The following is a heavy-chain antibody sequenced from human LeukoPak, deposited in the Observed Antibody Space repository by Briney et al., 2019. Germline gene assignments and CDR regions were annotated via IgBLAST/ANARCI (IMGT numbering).Heavy chain of an antibody. Sequence: ASVNVSCKASGYTFISYGLNWVRQAPGQGLEWMGWISGYTGETNYAQKLQGRVTMTTDSSTSTAYMELRSLRSDDTAVYYCARDVEIVSYYGMDVWGQGTTVTVSS. CDR1: GYTFISYG. V-gene: IGHV1-18*01. J-gene: IGHJ6*02. CDR2: ISGYTGET. D-gene: IGHD2-21*01. CDR3: ARDVEIVSYYGMDV.